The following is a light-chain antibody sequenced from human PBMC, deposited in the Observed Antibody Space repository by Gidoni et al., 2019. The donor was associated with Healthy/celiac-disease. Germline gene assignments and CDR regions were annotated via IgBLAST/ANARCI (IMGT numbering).Light chain of an antibody. Sequence: EIVMTQTPLSLSVTPGQPASISCKSSHSLLHSDGRTYWSWDLQKPGQPPQLLIYEVSNRFSGVPARFSGSGSGTDFTLKVSRVGAEDVGVYYCLQSVQLPLTFGGGTKVEIK. CDR3: LQSVQLPLT. CDR2: EVS. J-gene: IGKJ4*01. V-gene: IGKV2D-29*01. CDR1: HSLLHSDGRTY.